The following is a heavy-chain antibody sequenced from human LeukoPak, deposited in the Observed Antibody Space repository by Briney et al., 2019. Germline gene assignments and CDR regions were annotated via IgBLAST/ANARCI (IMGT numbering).Heavy chain of an antibody. CDR1: GGSISSYY. V-gene: IGHV4-59*01. CDR2: IYYSGST. Sequence: PSETLSLTCTVSGGSISSYYWSWIRQPPGKGLEWIGYIYYSGSTNYNPSLKSRVTISVDTSKNQFSLKLSSVTAADTAVYYCARDDLSGSGWNYWGQGTLVTVSS. CDR3: ARDDLSGSGWNY. J-gene: IGHJ4*02. D-gene: IGHD6-19*01.